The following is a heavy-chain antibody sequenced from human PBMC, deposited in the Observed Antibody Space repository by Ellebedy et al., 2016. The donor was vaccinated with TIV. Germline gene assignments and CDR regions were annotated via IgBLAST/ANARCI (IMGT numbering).Heavy chain of an antibody. V-gene: IGHV3-48*03. CDR3: ARDRDFDH. CDR1: GFSFSSYA. Sequence: GESLKISCSASGFSFSSYAMHWIRQAPGKGLEFISHIGGTGATVYADSVKGRFTISRDNAKNSLYLQMDSLRVEDTAVYYCARDRDFDHWGQGTLLMVSS. CDR2: IGGTGAT. J-gene: IGHJ4*02.